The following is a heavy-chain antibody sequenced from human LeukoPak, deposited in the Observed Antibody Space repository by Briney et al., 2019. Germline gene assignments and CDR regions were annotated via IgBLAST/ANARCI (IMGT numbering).Heavy chain of an antibody. CDR3: ARDKAHRYYYDSSGYYYDAFDI. V-gene: IGHV3-20*04. Sequence: GGSLRLSCAASGLTFDDYGMSWVRQAPGKGLEWVSGINWNGGSTGYADSVKGRFTISRDNAKNSLYLQMNSLRAEDTALYYCARDKAHRYYYDSSGYYYDAFDIWGQGTMVTVSS. CDR1: GLTFDDYG. CDR2: INWNGGST. J-gene: IGHJ3*02. D-gene: IGHD3-22*01.